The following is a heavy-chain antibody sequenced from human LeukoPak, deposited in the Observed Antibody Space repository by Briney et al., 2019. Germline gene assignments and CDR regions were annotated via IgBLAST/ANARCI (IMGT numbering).Heavy chain of an antibody. CDR3: ARDLGVVYALGFDY. CDR2: ISGNGGST. CDR1: GFTFSHYA. Sequence: GGSLRLSCAASGFTFSHYAMNWVRQAPGKGLEWVSTISGNGGSTYYADSVKGRFTTSRDNAKNSLYLQMNSLRAEDTAVYYCARDLGVVYALGFDYWGQGTLVTVSS. J-gene: IGHJ4*02. V-gene: IGHV3-23*01. D-gene: IGHD2-8*01.